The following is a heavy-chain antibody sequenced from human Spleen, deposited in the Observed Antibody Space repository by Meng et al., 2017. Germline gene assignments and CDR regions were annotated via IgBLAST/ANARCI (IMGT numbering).Heavy chain of an antibody. D-gene: IGHD7-27*01. CDR1: AFTFSNYA. CDR2: IVVTGAST. CDR3: ANPWGAGWYFDL. Sequence: GESLKISCAASAFTFSNYAMTWVRQAPGKGLEWVSSIVVTGASTFYADSVKGRFTISRDNSKNSLYLQMNSLRAEDTAVYFCANPWGAGWYFDLWGRGTRVTVSS. V-gene: IGHV3-23*01. J-gene: IGHJ2*01.